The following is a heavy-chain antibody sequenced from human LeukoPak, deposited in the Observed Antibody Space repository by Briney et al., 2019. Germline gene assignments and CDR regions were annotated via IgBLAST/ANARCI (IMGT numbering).Heavy chain of an antibody. CDR2: VYYSGST. CDR3: ARDTVTMVRGVIIRYFDY. CDR1: GGSISSYY. V-gene: IGHV4-59*12. Sequence: SETLSLTCTVSGGSISSYYWSWIRQPPGKGLEWIGYVYYSGSTYYNPSLKSRVTISVDTSKNQFSLKLSSVTAADTAVYYCARDTVTMVRGVIIRYFDYWGQGTLVTVSS. D-gene: IGHD3-10*01. J-gene: IGHJ4*02.